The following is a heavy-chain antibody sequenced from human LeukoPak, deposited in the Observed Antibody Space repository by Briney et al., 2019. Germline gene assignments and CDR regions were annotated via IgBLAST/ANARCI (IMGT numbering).Heavy chain of an antibody. CDR2: ISSSSNYI. V-gene: IGHV3-21*01. Sequence: GGSLRLSCGASGFTFSSYTMNWVRQAPGKGLEWVSSISSSSNYIYCADSVKGRFTISRDNAKNSLYLQMNSLRAEDTAVYYCARDSKLYCSSTSCYMDVWGKGTTVTVSS. CDR3: ARDSKLYCSSTSCYMDV. J-gene: IGHJ6*03. D-gene: IGHD2-2*01. CDR1: GFTFSSYT.